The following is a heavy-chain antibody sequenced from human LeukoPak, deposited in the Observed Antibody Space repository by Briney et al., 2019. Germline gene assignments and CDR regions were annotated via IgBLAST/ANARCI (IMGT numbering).Heavy chain of an antibody. CDR3: AANYGSGRQGGY. CDR1: GGSFSGYY. V-gene: IGHV4-34*01. J-gene: IGHJ4*02. CDR2: INHSGST. Sequence: SETLSLTCAVYGGSFSGYYWSWIRQPPGKGLEWIGEINHSGSTNYNPSLKSRVTISVDTSKNQFSLKLSSVTAADTAVYYCAANYGSGRQGGYWGQGTLVTVPS. D-gene: IGHD3-10*01.